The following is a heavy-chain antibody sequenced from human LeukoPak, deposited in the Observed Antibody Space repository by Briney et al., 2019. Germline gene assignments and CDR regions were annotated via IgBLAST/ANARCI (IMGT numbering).Heavy chain of an antibody. CDR2: IYTSGST. Sequence: SETLSLTCTVSGGSISSYYWSWIRQPAGKGLEWIGRIYTSGSTNYNPSLKSRVTISVDTSKNQFSLKLSSVTAADTAVYYCARGNYYGSGSYYNPYYYYGMDVWGQGTTVTVSS. D-gene: IGHD3-10*01. CDR3: ARGNYYGSGSYYNPYYYYGMDV. V-gene: IGHV4-4*07. J-gene: IGHJ6*02. CDR1: GGSISSYY.